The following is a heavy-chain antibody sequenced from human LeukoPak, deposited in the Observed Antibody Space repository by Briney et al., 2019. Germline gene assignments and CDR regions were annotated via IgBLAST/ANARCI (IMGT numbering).Heavy chain of an antibody. CDR2: MNPNSGNT. CDR3: ARGRRAGSTSVDY. CDR1: GYTFTSHD. J-gene: IGHJ4*02. Sequence: ASVKVSCKASGYTFTSHDINWVRQATGQGLEWMGWMNPNSGNTGYGQKFQGRATMTSDTSISTAYMELNGLKSDDTAVYFCARGRRAGSTSVDYWGQGTLVTVSS. D-gene: IGHD1-1*01. V-gene: IGHV1-8*01.